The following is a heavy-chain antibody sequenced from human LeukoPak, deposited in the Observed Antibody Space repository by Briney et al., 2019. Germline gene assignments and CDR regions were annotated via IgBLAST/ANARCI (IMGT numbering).Heavy chain of an antibody. CDR2: IYYSGST. J-gene: IGHJ4*02. V-gene: IGHV4-59*06. Sequence: PAETLSLTCAVSGGSISSYYWSWIRQHPGKGLEWIGYIYYSGSTYYNPSLKSRVTISVDTSKNQFSLRLSSVTAADTAVYYCASSDYGDYVDYWGQGTLVTVSS. D-gene: IGHD4-17*01. CDR3: ASSDYGDYVDY. CDR1: GGSISSYY.